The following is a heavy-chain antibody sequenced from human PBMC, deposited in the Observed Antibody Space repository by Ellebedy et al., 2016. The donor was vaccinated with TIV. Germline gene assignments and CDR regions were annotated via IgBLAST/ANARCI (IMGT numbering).Heavy chain of an antibody. D-gene: IGHD4-23*01. CDR1: GGSVSGYY. V-gene: IGHV4-59*02. CDR2: IYDSGNT. Sequence: SETLSLTXTVSGGSVSGYYWSWIRQPPGKGLEWMGYIYDSGNTNYNPSLKSRVTISLGTSKNQFSLKLTSVTAADTAVYYCARSDNTVALWAFDYWGQGTPVTVSS. CDR3: ARSDNTVALWAFDY. J-gene: IGHJ4*02.